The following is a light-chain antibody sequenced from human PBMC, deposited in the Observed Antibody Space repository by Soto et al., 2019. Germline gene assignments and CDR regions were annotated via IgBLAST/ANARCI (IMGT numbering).Light chain of an antibody. Sequence: QSALTQPASLSGSPGQSITISCTGTSSDVGGYTYVSWYQQHPGKAPKLMIFDVSNRPSGVSNRFSGSKSGNTASLTISGVQAEYEADYYCSSYTSSSTDVFGTGTKLTVL. CDR3: SSYTSSSTDV. J-gene: IGLJ1*01. V-gene: IGLV2-14*03. CDR2: DVS. CDR1: SSDVGGYTY.